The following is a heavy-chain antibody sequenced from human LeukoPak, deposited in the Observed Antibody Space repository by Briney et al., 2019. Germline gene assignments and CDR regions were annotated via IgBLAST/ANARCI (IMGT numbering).Heavy chain of an antibody. CDR1: GFTFSSFW. J-gene: IGHJ4*02. D-gene: IGHD6-19*01. CDR3: AREQWLDY. Sequence: PGGSLRLSCAASGFTFSSFWMHWVRQVPGKGLVWVSGINSDGSTTSYADSVKGRFTISRDNAKNTLYLQMNILRAEDTAVYYCAREQWLDYWGQGTLVTVSS. CDR2: INSDGSTT. V-gene: IGHV3-74*01.